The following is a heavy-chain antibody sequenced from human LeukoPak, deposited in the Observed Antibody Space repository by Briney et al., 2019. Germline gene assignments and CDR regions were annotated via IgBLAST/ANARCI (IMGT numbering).Heavy chain of an antibody. Sequence: GGSLRLSCAASGFTFDDYAMHWVRQAPGKGLEWVSGISWNSGSIGYADSVKGRFTISRDNAKNSLYLQMNSLRAEDTAVYYCARERGSYGYVDFDYWGQGTLVTVSS. CDR2: ISWNSGSI. V-gene: IGHV3-9*01. D-gene: IGHD5-18*01. J-gene: IGHJ4*02. CDR1: GFTFDDYA. CDR3: ARERGSYGYVDFDY.